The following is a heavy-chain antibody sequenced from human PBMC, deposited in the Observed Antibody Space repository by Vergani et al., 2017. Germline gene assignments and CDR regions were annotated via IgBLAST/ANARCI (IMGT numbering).Heavy chain of an antibody. D-gene: IGHD3-22*01. CDR3: ARDAHDSSGYYFNDAFDI. Sequence: QVQLQESGPGLVKPSETLSLTCTVSGGSISSYYWNWIRQPPGKGLEWIGYIYYSGSTNYNPSLKSRVTISVDTSKNQFSLKLSAVTAADTAVYYCARDAHDSSGYYFNDAFDIWGQGTMVTVSS. V-gene: IGHV4-59*01. CDR2: IYYSGST. CDR1: GGSISSYY. J-gene: IGHJ3*02.